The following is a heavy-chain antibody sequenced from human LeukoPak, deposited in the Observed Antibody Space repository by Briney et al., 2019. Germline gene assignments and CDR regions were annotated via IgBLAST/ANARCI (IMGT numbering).Heavy chain of an antibody. V-gene: IGHV4-34*01. CDR3: ARVTGERNRRIAAAGTGRWFDP. CDR1: GGSFSGYY. J-gene: IGHJ5*02. CDR2: INHSGST. D-gene: IGHD6-13*01. Sequence: PSETLSLTCAVSGGSFSGYYWSWVRQPPGKGLEWIGEINHSGSTKYNPSLKSRVTISVDTSKNHFSLKLSSVTAADTAVYYCARVTGERNRRIAAAGTGRWFDPWGQGTLVTVSS.